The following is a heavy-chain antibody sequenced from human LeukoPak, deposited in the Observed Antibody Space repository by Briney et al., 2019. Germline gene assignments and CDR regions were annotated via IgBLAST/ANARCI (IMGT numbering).Heavy chain of an antibody. CDR3: ASGSYYPIFDY. D-gene: IGHD2-8*01. J-gene: IGHJ4*02. CDR1: GYSFTSYW. V-gene: IGHV5-51*01. CDR2: IYPGDSDT. Sequence: GESLKICCKGSGYSFTSYWIGWARQMPGKGLEWVGIIYPGDSDTRYSPSFQGQVTISADKSISTAYLQWSSLKASDTAMYYCASGSYYPIFDYWGQGTLVTVSS.